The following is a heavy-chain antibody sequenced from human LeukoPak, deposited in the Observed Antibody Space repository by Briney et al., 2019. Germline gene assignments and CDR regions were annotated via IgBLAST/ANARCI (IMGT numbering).Heavy chain of an antibody. CDR1: GYTFTSYD. D-gene: IGHD1-14*01. J-gene: IGHJ4*02. V-gene: IGHV1-8*03. CDR3: ARGTARKKYYFDY. Sequence: GASVKVSCKASGYTFTSYDINWVRQATGQGLEWMVWMNPNSGNTGYAQKFQGRVTITRNTSISTAYMELSSLRSEDTAVYYCARGTARKKYYFDYWGQGTLVTVSS. CDR2: MNPNSGNT.